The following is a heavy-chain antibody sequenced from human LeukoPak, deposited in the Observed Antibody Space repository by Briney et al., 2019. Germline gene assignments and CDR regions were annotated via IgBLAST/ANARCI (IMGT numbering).Heavy chain of an antibody. CDR2: IYYSGST. J-gene: IGHJ5*02. Sequence: PSETLSLTCTVSGGSISSYYWSWIRQPPGKGLEWIGYIYYSGSTNYNPSLKSRVTISVDTSKNQFSLKLSSVTAADTAVYYCARHSGYYASDPWGQGTLVTVSS. CDR1: GGSISSYY. V-gene: IGHV4-59*08. CDR3: ARHSGYYASDP. D-gene: IGHD3-10*01.